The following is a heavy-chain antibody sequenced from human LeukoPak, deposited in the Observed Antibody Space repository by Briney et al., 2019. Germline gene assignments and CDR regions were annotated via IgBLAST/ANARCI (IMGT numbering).Heavy chain of an antibody. D-gene: IGHD3-16*01. Sequence: GGSLRLSCAASGFTFSSYAMHWVRQAPGKGLEWVAVISYDGSNKYYADSVKGRFTISRDNSKNTLYLQMNSLRAEDTAVYYCAKDPYYDYVWGRSYYFDYWGQGTLVTVSS. CDR2: ISYDGSNK. J-gene: IGHJ4*02. CDR3: AKDPYYDYVWGRSYYFDY. V-gene: IGHV3-30*04. CDR1: GFTFSSYA.